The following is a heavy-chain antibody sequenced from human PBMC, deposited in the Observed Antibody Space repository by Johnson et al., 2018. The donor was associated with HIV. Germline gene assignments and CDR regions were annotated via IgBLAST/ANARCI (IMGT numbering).Heavy chain of an antibody. V-gene: IGHV3-30*02. D-gene: IGHD1-26*01. J-gene: IGHJ3*02. CDR1: GFTFRSYG. CDR2: VHYDGTSK. Sequence: QVQLVESGGGVVQPGGSLRLSCVASGFTFRSYGMHWVRQAPGKGLEWLAFVHYDGTSKYIADSVKGRFTISRDNAKNSLYLQMNSLRAEDTALYYCARDRDLGRAFDIWGQGTMVTVSS. CDR3: ARDRDLGRAFDI.